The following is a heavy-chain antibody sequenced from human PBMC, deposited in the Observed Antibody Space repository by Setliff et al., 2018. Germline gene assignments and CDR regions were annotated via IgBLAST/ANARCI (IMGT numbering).Heavy chain of an antibody. CDR3: TRDTNIVVVPPHRTAFDI. D-gene: IGHD2-2*01. J-gene: IGHJ3*02. Sequence: GASVKVSCKASGYTFSTYGIAWVQQAPGQGLEWMGWISPYNGYIIYAHKFQGRVTMTTDTSTGTADMELRNLRSDDTAVYYCTRDTNIVVVPPHRTAFDIWGQGTMVTVSS. CDR1: GYTFSTYG. V-gene: IGHV1-18*01. CDR2: ISPYNGYI.